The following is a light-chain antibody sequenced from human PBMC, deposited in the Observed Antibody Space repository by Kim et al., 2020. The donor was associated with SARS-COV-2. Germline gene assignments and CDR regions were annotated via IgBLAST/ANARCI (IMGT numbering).Light chain of an antibody. CDR3: QQYNSYPLT. CDR2: AAS. CDR1: QDISKW. V-gene: IGKV1-16*01. Sequence: ASIGDRVTITCRASQDISKWLAWFQKRPGQVPKCLIYAASSLHSGVPSRINGSGSGTEFTLTITSLQPDDLGTYYCQQYNSYPLTFGGGTKVDIK. J-gene: IGKJ4*01.